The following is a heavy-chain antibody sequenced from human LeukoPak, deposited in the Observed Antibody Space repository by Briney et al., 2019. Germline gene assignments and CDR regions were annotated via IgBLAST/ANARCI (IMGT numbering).Heavy chain of an antibody. J-gene: IGHJ6*03. D-gene: IGHD1-14*01. CDR1: GGSISSYY. CDR2: IYTSGGT. V-gene: IGHV4-4*07. Sequence: PSETLSLTCTVSGGSISSYYRSWIRQPAGKGLEWIGRIYTSGGTNYNPSLMSRGTMSVNTYKNHFSLKQSYMTAADTAVYYCARGTETDVSYYYMDVWGKGTTVTVSS. CDR3: ARGTETDVSYYYMDV.